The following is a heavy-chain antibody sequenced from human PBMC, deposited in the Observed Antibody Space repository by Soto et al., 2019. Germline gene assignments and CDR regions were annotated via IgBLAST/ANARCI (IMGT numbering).Heavy chain of an antibody. J-gene: IGHJ4*02. D-gene: IGHD6-19*01. CDR1: GFTFSTYT. CDR3: ATTTLIAVAGKRGFGY. V-gene: IGHV3-64D*08. CDR2: IVGNGGNT. Sequence: PGGSLRLSCSASGFTFSTYTMHWVRQAPGKGLEYVSAIVGNGGNTYYADPVKGRFTISRDNSKNSLHLQMTSLRAEDTAVYYFATTTLIAVAGKRGFGYWGQGTLVTVSS.